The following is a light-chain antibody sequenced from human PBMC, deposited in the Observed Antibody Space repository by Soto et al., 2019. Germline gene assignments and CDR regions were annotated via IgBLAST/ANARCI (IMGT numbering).Light chain of an antibody. CDR2: GAS. J-gene: IGKJ5*01. V-gene: IGKV3-15*01. CDR3: QQYTNWPLI. Sequence: EIVMTQSPATLSVSPGEKVTLSFRASRSVSSDLAWYQQKPGQSPRLLIYGASTRATGIPARFSGSGSGTEFTLTISSLQSADFAVYYCQQYTNWPLIFGQGTRLEIK. CDR1: RSVSSD.